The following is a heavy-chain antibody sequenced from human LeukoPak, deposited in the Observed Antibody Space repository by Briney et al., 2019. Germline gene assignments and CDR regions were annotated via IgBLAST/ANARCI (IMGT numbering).Heavy chain of an antibody. CDR2: INPNSGGT. Sequence: ASVKVSCKASGYTFTGYYVHWVRQAPGQGLEWMGWINPNSGGTGYAQKFQGRVTMTRDTSISTAYMELSRLTSDDTVVYYCARGLGGTNGWFDPWSQGTLVTVSS. CDR3: ARGLGGTNGWFDP. CDR1: GYTFTGYY. J-gene: IGHJ5*02. V-gene: IGHV1-2*02. D-gene: IGHD2-8*01.